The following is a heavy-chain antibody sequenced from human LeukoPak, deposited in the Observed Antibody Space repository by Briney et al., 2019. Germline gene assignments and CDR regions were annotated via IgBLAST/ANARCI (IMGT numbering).Heavy chain of an antibody. CDR3: AKDSVISAMIVVVTPDY. J-gene: IGHJ4*02. V-gene: IGHV3-23*01. CDR1: GFTFSSYA. D-gene: IGHD3-22*01. Sequence: GGSLRLSCAASGFTFSSYAMSWVRQAPGKGLEWVLAISGSGGSTYYADSVKGRFTISRDNSKNTLYLQMNSLRAEDTAVYYCAKDSVISAMIVVVTPDYWGQGTLVTVSS. CDR2: ISGSGGST.